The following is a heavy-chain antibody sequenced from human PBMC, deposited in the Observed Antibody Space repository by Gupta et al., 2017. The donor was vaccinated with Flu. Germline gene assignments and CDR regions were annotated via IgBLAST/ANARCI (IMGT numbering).Heavy chain of an antibody. J-gene: IGHJ4*02. CDR1: GFNFRNYD. CDR3: ARAEWLVQRYCDF. D-gene: IGHD6-19*01. Sequence: EVQLVESGGGLVQQGGSVKLSCAADGFNFRNYDIYWVRQAPGKGLEWVASINPDGSATSYVDSVMGRFTLSRDNTENSIHLQMNSLTAEDTAVYYCARAEWLVQRYCDFWGQGALVTVSS. V-gene: IGHV3-7*01. CDR2: INPDGSAT.